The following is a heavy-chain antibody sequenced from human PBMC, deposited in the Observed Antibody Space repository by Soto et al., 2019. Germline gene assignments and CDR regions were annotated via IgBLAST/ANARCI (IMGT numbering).Heavy chain of an antibody. Sequence: QVQLQESGPGLVKPSETLSLTCTVSGGSISSYYWSWIRQPPGKGLEWIGYIYYSGSTNYNPSLKSRVTIPVDTSKNQFSLKLSSVTAADTAVYYCARGIAAAGTAHYGMDVWGQGTTVTVSS. CDR2: IYYSGST. D-gene: IGHD6-13*01. J-gene: IGHJ6*02. CDR3: ARGIAAAGTAHYGMDV. CDR1: GGSISSYY. V-gene: IGHV4-59*08.